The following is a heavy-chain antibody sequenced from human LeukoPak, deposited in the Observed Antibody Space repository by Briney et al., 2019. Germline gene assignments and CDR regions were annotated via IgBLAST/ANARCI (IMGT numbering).Heavy chain of an antibody. CDR3: ARGENLGYCSGGSCYSNFDY. V-gene: IGHV1-46*01. CDR1: GYTFTSHF. CDR2: INPRGGST. J-gene: IGHJ4*02. Sequence: ASVKVSCKASGYTFTSHFMHWVRQAPGQGPEWMGIINPRGGSTSYTQKFQGRVTMTRDTSTSTVYMELSRLRSDDTAVYYCARGENLGYCSGGSCYSNFDYWGQGTLVTVSS. D-gene: IGHD2-15*01.